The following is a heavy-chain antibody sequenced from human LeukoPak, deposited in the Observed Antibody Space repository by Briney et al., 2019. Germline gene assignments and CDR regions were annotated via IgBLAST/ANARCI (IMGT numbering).Heavy chain of an antibody. V-gene: IGHV4-31*03. CDR3: ARVKSAAGSDWFDP. J-gene: IGHJ5*02. D-gene: IGHD6-13*01. CDR2: IYYSGST. CDR1: GGSISSAGYY. Sequence: SETLSLTCTVSGGSISSAGYYWSWIRQHPGKGLEWIGYIYYSGSTYYNPSLKSRVTISVDTSKNQFSLTLSSVTAADTAVFYCARVKSAAGSDWFDPWSQGTLVTVSS.